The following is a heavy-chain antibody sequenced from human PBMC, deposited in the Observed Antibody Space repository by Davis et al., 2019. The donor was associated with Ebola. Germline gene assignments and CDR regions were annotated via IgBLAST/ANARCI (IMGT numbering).Heavy chain of an antibody. J-gene: IGHJ4*02. Sequence: GGSLRLSCAASGFTFSAYTMTWVRQAPGKGLEWVSDISSSSYAIYYADSVKGRFTISRDNAKNSLYLQMNSLRDDDTAVYYCARYNWNDGNFDFGGQGTLVTVSS. V-gene: IGHV3-48*02. CDR1: GFTFSAYT. CDR3: ARYNWNDGNFDF. D-gene: IGHD1-1*01. CDR2: ISSSSYAI.